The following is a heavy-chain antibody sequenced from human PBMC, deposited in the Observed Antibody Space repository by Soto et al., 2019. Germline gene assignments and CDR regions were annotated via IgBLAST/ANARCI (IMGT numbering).Heavy chain of an antibody. V-gene: IGHV4-31*03. CDR1: GGSISSGGYY. Sequence: QVQLQESGPGLVKPSQTLSLTCTVSGGSISSGGYYWSWIRQHPGKGLEWIGYIYYSGSTYYNPSPKSRVTISVDTSKNQCSLKLSSVTAADTAVYYCAREYSGYGFFDYWGQGTLVTVSS. CDR2: IYYSGST. J-gene: IGHJ4*02. CDR3: AREYSGYGFFDY. D-gene: IGHD5-12*01.